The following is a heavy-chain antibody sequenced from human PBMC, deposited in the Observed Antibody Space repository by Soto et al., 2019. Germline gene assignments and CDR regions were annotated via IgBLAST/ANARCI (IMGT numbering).Heavy chain of an antibody. Sequence: QVQLQESGPGLVKSSQTLSLTCTVSGGSISSGGYHCNWIRQHPGKGLEWIGNIYYSGSTYYNPSLKSRVTISIDTSKNQFSLKLSSVTAADTAVYYCARDVWPYYFDYWGQGTLVTVSS. V-gene: IGHV4-31*03. J-gene: IGHJ4*02. CDR2: IYYSGST. CDR1: GGSISSGGYH. D-gene: IGHD2-21*01. CDR3: ARDVWPYYFDY.